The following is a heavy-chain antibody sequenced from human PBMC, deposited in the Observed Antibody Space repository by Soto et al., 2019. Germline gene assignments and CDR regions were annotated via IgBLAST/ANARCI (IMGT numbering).Heavy chain of an antibody. CDR2: INPNSGGT. J-gene: IGHJ5*02. V-gene: IGHV1-2*02. Sequence: ASVKVSCKASGYTFTGYYMHWVRQAPGQGLEWMGWINPNSGGTNYAQKFQGRVTMTRDTSISTAYMELSRLRSDDTAVYYCAISTISRHDWFDPWGQGTLVTVSS. CDR3: AISTISRHDWFDP. D-gene: IGHD3-3*01. CDR1: GYTFTGYY.